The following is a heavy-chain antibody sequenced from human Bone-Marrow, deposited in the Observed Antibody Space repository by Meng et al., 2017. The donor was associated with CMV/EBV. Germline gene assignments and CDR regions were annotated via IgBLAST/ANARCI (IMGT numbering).Heavy chain of an antibody. CDR2: IIPIFGTA. CDR1: GGTFSSYA. Sequence: SVKVSCKASGGTFSSYAISWVRQAPGQGLEWMGGIIPIFGTANYAQKFQGRVTITTDESTSTAYMELSILRSEDTAVYYGARFVAPYSRSSKGSSRYGMDVWGQGTTVTVSS. D-gene: IGHD6-6*01. V-gene: IGHV1-69*05. CDR3: ARFVAPYSRSSKGSSRYGMDV. J-gene: IGHJ6*02.